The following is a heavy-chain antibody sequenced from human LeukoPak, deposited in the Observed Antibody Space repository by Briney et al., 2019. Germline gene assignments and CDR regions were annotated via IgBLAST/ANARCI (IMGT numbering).Heavy chain of an antibody. D-gene: IGHD6-19*01. V-gene: IGHV7-4-1*02. CDR3: ASFTPKIAVAEVFAFDI. CDR2: INTNTGNP. CDR1: GYTFTSYA. Sequence: ASVKVSCKASGYTFTSYAMNWVRQAPGQGLEWMGWINTNTGNPTYAQGFTGRFVFSLDTSVSTAYLQISSLKAEDTAVYYCASFTPKIAVAEVFAFDIWGQGTMVTVSS. J-gene: IGHJ3*02.